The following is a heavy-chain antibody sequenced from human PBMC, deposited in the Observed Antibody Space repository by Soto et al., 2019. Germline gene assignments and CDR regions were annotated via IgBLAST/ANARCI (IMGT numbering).Heavy chain of an antibody. V-gene: IGHV2-26*01. CDR1: GLSITDSEMG. D-gene: IGHD6-19*01. J-gene: IGHJ5*02. CDR3: ARRHLAVAVSPWFDP. CDR2: IDSSGEK. Sequence: QVTLKESGPVLVKPTETLTLRCTVSGLSITDSEMGVSWIRQPPGQPLEWLAHIDSSGEKSYRTFLKSRLAISKDTSKSQIVLTMTNMDPADTAPYYCARRHLAVAVSPWFDPWGQGISVTVSS.